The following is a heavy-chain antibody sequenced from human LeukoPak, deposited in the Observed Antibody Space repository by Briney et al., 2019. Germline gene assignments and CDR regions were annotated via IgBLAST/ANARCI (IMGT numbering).Heavy chain of an antibody. CDR2: IKQDGSEK. V-gene: IGHV3-7*04. J-gene: IGHJ4*02. CDR3: ARVQRGIAVALDY. D-gene: IGHD6-19*01. CDR1: GFTFSSYW. Sequence: PGGSLRLSCAASGFTFSSYWMSWVRQAPGKGLEWVANIKQDGSEKYYVDSVKGRFTISRDNAKNLLYLQMNSLRAEDTAVYYCARVQRGIAVALDYWGQGTLATVSS.